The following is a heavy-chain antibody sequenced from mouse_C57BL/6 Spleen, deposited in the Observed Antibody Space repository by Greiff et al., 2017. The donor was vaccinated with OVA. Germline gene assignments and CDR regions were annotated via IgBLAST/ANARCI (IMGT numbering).Heavy chain of an antibody. V-gene: IGHV1-55*01. CDR2: IYPGSGST. D-gene: IGHD2-1*01. CDR3: ARKNGNYVWYFDY. J-gene: IGHJ2*01. Sequence: VQLQQPGAELVKPGASVKMSCKASGYTFTSYWITWVKQRPGQGLEWIGDIYPGSGSTNYNEKFKSKATLTVDTSSSTAYMQLSSLTSEDSAVYYCARKNGNYVWYFDYWGQGTTLTVSS. CDR1: GYTFTSYW.